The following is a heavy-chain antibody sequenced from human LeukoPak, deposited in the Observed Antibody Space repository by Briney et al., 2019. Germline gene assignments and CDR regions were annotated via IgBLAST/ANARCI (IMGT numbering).Heavy chain of an antibody. J-gene: IGHJ3*02. V-gene: IGHV3-30*02. Sequence: GGSLRLSCAASGLTFSSYGMHWVRQAPGKGLEWVAFIRYDGSNKYYADSVKGRFTISRDNSKNTLYLQMNSLRAEDTAVYYCAKDGEWELPGAFDIWGQGTMVTVSS. D-gene: IGHD1-26*01. CDR3: AKDGEWELPGAFDI. CDR2: IRYDGSNK. CDR1: GLTFSSYG.